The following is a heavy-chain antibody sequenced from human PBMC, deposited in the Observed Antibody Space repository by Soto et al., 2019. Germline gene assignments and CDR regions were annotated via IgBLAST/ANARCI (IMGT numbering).Heavy chain of an antibody. CDR3: AKGGAPFWSGYYPFDY. CDR1: GFTFSSYA. CDR2: ISGSGGST. V-gene: IGHV3-23*01. D-gene: IGHD3-3*01. Sequence: QPGGSLRLSCAASGFTFSSYAMSWVRQAPGKGLEWVSAISGSGGSTYYADSVRGRFTISRDNSKNTLYLQMNSLRAEDTAVYYCAKGGAPFWSGYYPFDYWGQGTRVTVSS. J-gene: IGHJ4*02.